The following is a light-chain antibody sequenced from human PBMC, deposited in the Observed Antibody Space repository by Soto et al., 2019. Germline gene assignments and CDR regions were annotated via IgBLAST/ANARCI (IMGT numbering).Light chain of an antibody. J-gene: IGKJ2*01. V-gene: IGKV2D-29*01. CDR2: EAS. CDR1: QSLLHSDGRTY. Sequence: DIVMAQTPLSLSVTPGQPASISCRSSQSLLHSDGRTYLFWYLQKPGQPPQLLIYEASNRFSGVPDRVGGRWLETEFTLSKSWVEVEDVGVYYCIRSIDLPHNFGQGTNLDIK. CDR3: IRSIDLPHN.